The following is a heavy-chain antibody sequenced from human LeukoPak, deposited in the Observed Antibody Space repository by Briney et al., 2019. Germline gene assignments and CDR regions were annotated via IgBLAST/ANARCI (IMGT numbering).Heavy chain of an antibody. CDR2: ISGSGGST. D-gene: IGHD6-19*01. V-gene: IGHV3-23*01. CDR1: GFTFSSYA. CDR3: AKMPVSYSSGWSNFDY. Sequence: PGGSLRLSCAASGFTFSSYAMSWVRQTPEKGLEWVSGISGSGGSTYYADSVKGRFTTSRDNSKNTLYLQMNSLRAEDTAVYYCAKMPVSYSSGWSNFDYWGQGTLVTVSS. J-gene: IGHJ4*02.